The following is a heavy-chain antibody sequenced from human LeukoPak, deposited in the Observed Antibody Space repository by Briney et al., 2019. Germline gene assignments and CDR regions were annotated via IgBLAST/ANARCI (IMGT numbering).Heavy chain of an antibody. J-gene: IGHJ3*02. Sequence: GGSLRLSCAASGFTFSSYGMHWVRQAPGKGLEWVAIISYDGSNKYYADSVKGRFTISRDNSRNTLYLQMNSLRTEDTAVYYCAKDLGEVRYAFDIWGQGTMVTVSS. D-gene: IGHD3-16*01. CDR1: GFTFSSYG. CDR2: ISYDGSNK. V-gene: IGHV3-30*18. CDR3: AKDLGEVRYAFDI.